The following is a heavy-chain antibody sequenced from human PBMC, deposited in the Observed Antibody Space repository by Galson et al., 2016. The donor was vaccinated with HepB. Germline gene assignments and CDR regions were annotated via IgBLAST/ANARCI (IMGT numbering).Heavy chain of an antibody. Sequence: SLRLSCAASGFRFSEHYMDWVRQAPGKGLEWVGRTRNKVNSYTTEYAASVKGRFTISRDDSKNSLYLQMNSLKTEDTALYYCARPSGKYSGGLDIWGQGTMVTVSS. CDR3: ARPSGKYSGGLDI. D-gene: IGHD2/OR15-2a*01. V-gene: IGHV3-72*01. J-gene: IGHJ3*02. CDR2: TRNKVNSYTT. CDR1: GFRFSEHY.